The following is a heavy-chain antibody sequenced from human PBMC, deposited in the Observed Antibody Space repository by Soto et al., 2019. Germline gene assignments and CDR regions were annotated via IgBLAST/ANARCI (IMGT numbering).Heavy chain of an antibody. Sequence: GGSLRLSCAASGFSFTTYVMHWVRQAPGKGPEWVAVISHDGSYKYYGDAVKGRFTISRDTSKNAVYLEMNSPRPEDTAVYYCAKGLLAIVGTTLPRDAFNIWGQGTMVTVSS. CDR1: GFSFTTYV. V-gene: IGHV3-30*18. CDR3: AKGLLAIVGTTLPRDAFNI. J-gene: IGHJ3*02. D-gene: IGHD1-26*01. CDR2: ISHDGSYK.